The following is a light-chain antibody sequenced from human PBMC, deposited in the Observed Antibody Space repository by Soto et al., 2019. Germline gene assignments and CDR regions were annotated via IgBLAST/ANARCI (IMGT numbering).Light chain of an antibody. CDR3: LLSYSGARV. J-gene: IGLJ3*02. CDR2: DTN. CDR1: TGAVTSGHY. V-gene: IGLV7-46*01. Sequence: QAVVTQEPSLTVSPGGTVTLTCGSSTGAVTSGHYPYWFQQKPGQAPRTLIYDTNNKPSWTPARFSGSLLGGKAALTLSGVQPEDEAEYCCLLSYSGARVFGGGTKLTVL.